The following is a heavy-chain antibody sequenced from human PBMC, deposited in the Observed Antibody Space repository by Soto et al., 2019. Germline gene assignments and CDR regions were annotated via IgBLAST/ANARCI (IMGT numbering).Heavy chain of an antibody. Sequence: SETLSLTCTVSGGSISSPNFYWSWIRQHPGKGLEWIGHIYYNGTTYYNPTLKSRVSISVDRSKNQFSLKLSSVIAADTAVYYCARASNKRGNSYGPDYWGQGTLVTVSS. J-gene: IGHJ4*02. V-gene: IGHV4-31*03. CDR3: ARASNKRGNSYGPDY. CDR2: IYYNGTT. CDR1: GGSISSPNFY. D-gene: IGHD5-18*01.